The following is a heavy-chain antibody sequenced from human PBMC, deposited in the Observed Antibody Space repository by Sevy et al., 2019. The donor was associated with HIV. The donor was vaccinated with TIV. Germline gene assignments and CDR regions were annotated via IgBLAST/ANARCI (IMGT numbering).Heavy chain of an antibody. J-gene: IGHJ5*02. D-gene: IGHD3-22*01. CDR3: ARYTYYYDSSGYYEWFDP. Sequence: GGSLRLSCAASGFTFSSYSMNWVRQAPGKGLEWVSYISSSSSTIYYAHSVKGRFTISRDNAKNPLYLQMNSLRDEDTDVYYGARYTYYYDSSGYYEWFDPWGQGTLVTVSS. V-gene: IGHV3-48*02. CDR1: GFTFSSYS. CDR2: ISSSSSTI.